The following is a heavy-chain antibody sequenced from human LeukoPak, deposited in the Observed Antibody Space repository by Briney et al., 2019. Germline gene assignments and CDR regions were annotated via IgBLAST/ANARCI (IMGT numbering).Heavy chain of an antibody. D-gene: IGHD4-17*01. CDR1: GFTFSSYG. J-gene: IGHJ3*02. CDR2: ISYDGSNK. Sequence: GGSLRLSCAASGFTFSSYGMHWVRQGPGKGLEWVAVISYDGSNKYYADSVKGRFTISRDNSKNTLYLQMNSLRAEDTAVYYCARPNYGDYGAFDIWGQGTMVTVSS. V-gene: IGHV3-30*03. CDR3: ARPNYGDYGAFDI.